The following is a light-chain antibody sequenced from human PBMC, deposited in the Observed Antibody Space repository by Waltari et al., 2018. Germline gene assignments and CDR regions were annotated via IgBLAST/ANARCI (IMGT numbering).Light chain of an antibody. CDR1: SNDVGTYKF. CDR3: CSYAGITTWV. J-gene: IGLJ3*02. V-gene: IGLV2-23*02. CDR2: EVN. Sequence: QSALTQPVSVSGSPGQSITIPCTGTSNDVGTYKFVSRYQQHPGKAPKVIIFEVNERPSWLSNRFSGSKSGNTSSLTISGLQPEDEADYYCCSYAGITTWVFGGGTKLTVL.